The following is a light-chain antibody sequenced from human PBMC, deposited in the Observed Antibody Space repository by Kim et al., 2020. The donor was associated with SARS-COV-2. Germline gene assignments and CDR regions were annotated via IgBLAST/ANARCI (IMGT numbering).Light chain of an antibody. J-gene: IGLJ2*01. CDR1: KLEEKY. CDR3: QAWDNSSVI. V-gene: IGLV3-1*01. CDR2: QDT. Sequence: SYELTQPPSVSVSPGQTASITCSADKLEEKYVCWYQQKPGQSPVLVMFQDTKRPSGIPERFSGSNSGNTATLTISGTQAMDEADYYCQAWDNSSVIFGGGTQLTVL.